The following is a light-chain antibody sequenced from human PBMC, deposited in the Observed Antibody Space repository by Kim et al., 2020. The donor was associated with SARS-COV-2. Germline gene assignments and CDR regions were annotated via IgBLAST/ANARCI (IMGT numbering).Light chain of an antibody. CDR1: NNGSNS. J-gene: IGLJ1*01. CDR2: FDS. Sequence: KAARITSGGGNNGSNSVHWYQKKSGQAPVLVMYFDSDRPAEIPERFSASKSGNTATLTINKVEAGDEADYYCQVWDTSSDYQYVFGTGTKVTVL. V-gene: IGLV3-21*04. CDR3: QVWDTSSDYQYV.